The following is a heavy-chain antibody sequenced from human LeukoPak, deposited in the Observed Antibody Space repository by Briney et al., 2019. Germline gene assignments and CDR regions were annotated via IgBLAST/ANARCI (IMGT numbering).Heavy chain of an antibody. CDR3: ARGGRDYDYVWGSYRYRGYFAY. Sequence: SETLSLTCTVSGDSISSGTYYWSWIRQPAGKGLECIGRIFTSGSTNYNPSLKSRVTISLDTSKNQFSLKLNSLTAADTAVYYCARGGRDYDYVWGSYRYRGYFAYWGQGTLVTVSS. D-gene: IGHD3-16*02. CDR2: IFTSGST. V-gene: IGHV4-61*02. CDR1: GDSISSGTYY. J-gene: IGHJ4*02.